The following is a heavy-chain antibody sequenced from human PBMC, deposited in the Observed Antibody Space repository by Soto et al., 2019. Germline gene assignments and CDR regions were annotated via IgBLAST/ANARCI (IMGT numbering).Heavy chain of an antibody. D-gene: IGHD3-22*01. CDR3: AKDTYYYDRSGYYTYDH. CDR2: VSYDGSNK. V-gene: IGHV3-30*18. J-gene: IGHJ4*02. CDR1: GFTVSRKS. Sequence: QPGGSLRLSCAASGFTVSRKSMSWVRQAPGKGLEWVASVSYDGSNKHYADSVKGRFTISRDNSRNTLDLQMNSLRAEDTAVYYCAKDTYYYDRSGYYTYDHWGQGTQVTVSS.